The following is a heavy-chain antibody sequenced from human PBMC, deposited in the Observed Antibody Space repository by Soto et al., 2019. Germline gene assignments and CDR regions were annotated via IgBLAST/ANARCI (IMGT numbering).Heavy chain of an antibody. CDR1: GYTFTSYA. J-gene: IGHJ6*02. CDR2: INAGNGNT. CDR3: ARGLWDRIAVAYYYYGMDV. Sequence: ASVKVSCKASGYTFTSYAMHWVRQAPGQRLEWMGWINAGNGNTKYSQKFQGRVTITRDTSASTAYMELSSLGSEDTAVYYCARGLWDRIAVAYYYYGMDVWGQGTTVTVSS. D-gene: IGHD6-19*01. V-gene: IGHV1-3*01.